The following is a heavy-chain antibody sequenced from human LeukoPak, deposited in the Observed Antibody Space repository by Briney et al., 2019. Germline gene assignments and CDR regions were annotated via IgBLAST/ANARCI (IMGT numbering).Heavy chain of an antibody. V-gene: IGHV4-61*02. Sequence: SQTLSLACTVSGGSIGSGSYYWSWIRQPAGKGLEWIGRIYTSGSTNYNPSLKSRVTISVDTSKNQFSLKLSSVTAADTAVYYCARGRIRGDNWFDPWGQGTLVTVSS. D-gene: IGHD1-14*01. CDR3: ARGRIRGDNWFDP. J-gene: IGHJ5*02. CDR1: GGSIGSGSYY. CDR2: IYTSGST.